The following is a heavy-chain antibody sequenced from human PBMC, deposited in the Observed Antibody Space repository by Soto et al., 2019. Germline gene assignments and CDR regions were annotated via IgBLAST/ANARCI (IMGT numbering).Heavy chain of an antibody. CDR2: INGGNGNT. Sequence: ASVKVSCKASGYSFSTHSIHWVRQAPGQGLECMGWINGGNGNTKYSQKFRDRVTITRDASASTGYMELSSLRSEDTAVYYCARGKGMEENYYYYGMDVWGQGTTVTVS. D-gene: IGHD1-1*01. CDR3: ARGKGMEENYYYYGMDV. CDR1: GYSFSTHS. V-gene: IGHV1-3*01. J-gene: IGHJ6*02.